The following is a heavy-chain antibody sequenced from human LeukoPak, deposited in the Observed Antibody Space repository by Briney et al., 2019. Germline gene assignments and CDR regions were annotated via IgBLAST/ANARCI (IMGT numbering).Heavy chain of an antibody. D-gene: IGHD7-27*01. J-gene: IGHJ4*02. V-gene: IGHV3-7*01. CDR3: VRDLGHSRHYFEY. Sequence: GGSLRLSCAASGFTFNSFFLNWVRLTPGRELEWLACISQDGSETFYMDSVRGRFTISRDNTKNSLYLQMDSLRAEGTAVYFCVRDLGHSRHYFEYWGQGALVTVSS. CDR1: GFTFNSFF. CDR2: ISQDGSET.